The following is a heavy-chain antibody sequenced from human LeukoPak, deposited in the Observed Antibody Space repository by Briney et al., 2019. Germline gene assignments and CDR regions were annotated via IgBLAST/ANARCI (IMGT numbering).Heavy chain of an antibody. D-gene: IGHD2-15*01. Sequence: GGSLRLSCAASGFTFSTYTMNWVRQAPGKGLEWVSGIYGNGGATFYADSVKGRFTISRDNSKNTLYLQMNSLRAEDTAVYYCARVKRDCSGGSCYSYDYWGQGTLVTVSS. J-gene: IGHJ4*02. V-gene: IGHV3-23*01. CDR1: GFTFSTYT. CDR2: IYGNGGAT. CDR3: ARVKRDCSGGSCYSYDY.